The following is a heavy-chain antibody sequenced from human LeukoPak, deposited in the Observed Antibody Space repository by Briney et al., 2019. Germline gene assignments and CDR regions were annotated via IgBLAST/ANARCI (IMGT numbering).Heavy chain of an antibody. D-gene: IGHD2-15*01. V-gene: IGHV3-43*02. Sequence: GGSLRLSCAASEFTFDEYAMHWVRQAPGKGLEWVSLISGDGGSTYYADSVKGRFTISRDNSKNSLYLQMNSLRTEDTALYYCAKDSCSGGSCYSFDYWGQGTLVTVSS. CDR3: AKDSCSGGSCYSFDY. CDR1: EFTFDEYA. J-gene: IGHJ4*02. CDR2: ISGDGGST.